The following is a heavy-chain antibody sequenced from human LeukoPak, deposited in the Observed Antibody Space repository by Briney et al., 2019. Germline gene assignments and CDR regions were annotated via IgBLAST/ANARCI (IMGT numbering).Heavy chain of an antibody. V-gene: IGHV4-4*07. CDR1: GGSISSYY. J-gene: IGHJ3*02. D-gene: IGHD6-6*01. Sequence: SETLSLTCAVSGGSISSYYWSWIRQPAGEGLEWIGRIYTSGSTNYNPSLKSRVTMSVDTSKNQFSLKLSSVTAADTAVYYCARDHTISSIAAPPAFDIWGQGTMVTVSS. CDR3: ARDHTISSIAAPPAFDI. CDR2: IYTSGST.